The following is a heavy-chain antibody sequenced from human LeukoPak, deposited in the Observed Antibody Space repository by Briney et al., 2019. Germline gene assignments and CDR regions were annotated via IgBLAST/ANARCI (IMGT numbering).Heavy chain of an antibody. CDR1: GFTFSSYA. D-gene: IGHD3-22*01. Sequence: GGSLRLSCAASGFTFSSYAMSWVRQAPGKGLEWVSGVSGSGGSTYYADSVKGRFTISRDNSKNTLYLQMNSLRAEDTAVYYWTKDLSDSSRYYDYWGQGTLVTVSS. CDR2: VSGSGGST. V-gene: IGHV3-23*01. CDR3: TKDLSDSSRYYDY. J-gene: IGHJ4*02.